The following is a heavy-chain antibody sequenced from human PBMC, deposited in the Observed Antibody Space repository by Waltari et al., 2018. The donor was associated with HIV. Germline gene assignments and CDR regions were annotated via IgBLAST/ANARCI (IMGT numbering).Heavy chain of an antibody. CDR2: IYYSGGT. Sequence: QVQLQESGPGLVKPSETLSLTCTVSGGSISSYYWSWIRQPPGKGLEWIGYIYYSGGTNYTPALKSRVTISVDTSKNQFSLKLSSVTAADTAVYYCAGGGEYYYDSSGYYQGGFDYWGQGTLVTVSS. CDR1: GGSISSYY. CDR3: AGGGEYYYDSSGYYQGGFDY. J-gene: IGHJ4*02. D-gene: IGHD3-22*01. V-gene: IGHV4-59*01.